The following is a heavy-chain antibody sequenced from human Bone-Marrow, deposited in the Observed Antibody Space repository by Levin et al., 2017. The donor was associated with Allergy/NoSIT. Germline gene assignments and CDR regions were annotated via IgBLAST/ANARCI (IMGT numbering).Heavy chain of an antibody. J-gene: IGHJ3*02. CDR3: ARRGEYCSSSTCYGSFNI. V-gene: IGHV4-59*08. Sequence: SCTVSGGSISSDYWSWIRQPPGKGLEWIGYIYYSGRTNYNPSLKSRVTISVDMSKSQFSLKLSSVTAADTAVYYCARRGEYCSSSTCYGSFNIWGPGTMVTVSS. CDR2: IYYSGRT. CDR1: GGSISSDY. D-gene: IGHD2-2*01.